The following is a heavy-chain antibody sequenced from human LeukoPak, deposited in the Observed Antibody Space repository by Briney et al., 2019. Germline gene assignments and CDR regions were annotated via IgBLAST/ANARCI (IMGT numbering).Heavy chain of an antibody. J-gene: IGHJ6*02. CDR3: ARAFRHIVVVTAPTYYYGMDV. D-gene: IGHD2-21*02. Sequence: GASVKVSCKASGYTFTSYAMHRVRQAPGQRLEWMGWINAGNGNTKYSQKFQGRVTITRDTSASTAYMELSSLRSEDTAVYYCARAFRHIVVVTAPTYYYGMDVWGQGTTVTVSS. CDR2: INAGNGNT. V-gene: IGHV1-3*01. CDR1: GYTFTSYA.